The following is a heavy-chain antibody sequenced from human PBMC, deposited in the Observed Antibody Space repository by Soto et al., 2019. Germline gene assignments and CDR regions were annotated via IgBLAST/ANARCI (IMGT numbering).Heavy chain of an antibody. D-gene: IGHD6-13*01. J-gene: IGHJ6*02. Sequence: PSETLSLTCAVSGYSISSGYYWGWIRQPPGKGLEWIGGIYHSGSTYYNPSLKSRVTISVDTSKNQFSLKLSSVTAADTAVYYCARGGYSRLKYYYGMDVWGQGTTVTVSS. V-gene: IGHV4-38-2*01. CDR2: IYHSGST. CDR1: GYSISSGYY. CDR3: ARGGYSRLKYYYGMDV.